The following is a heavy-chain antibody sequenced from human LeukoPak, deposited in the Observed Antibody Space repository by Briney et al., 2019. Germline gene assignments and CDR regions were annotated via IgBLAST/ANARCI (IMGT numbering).Heavy chain of an antibody. CDR2: IIPIFGTA. J-gene: IGHJ6*02. CDR3: ARVSSLDFWSGYPMDV. CDR1: GGTFSSYA. D-gene: IGHD3-3*01. V-gene: IGHV1-69*13. Sequence: ASVKVSCKASGGTFSSYAISWVRQAPGQGLEWMGGIIPIFGTANYAQKFQGRVTITADESTSTAYMELSSLRSEDTAVYYCARVSSLDFWSGYPMDVWGQGTTVTVSS.